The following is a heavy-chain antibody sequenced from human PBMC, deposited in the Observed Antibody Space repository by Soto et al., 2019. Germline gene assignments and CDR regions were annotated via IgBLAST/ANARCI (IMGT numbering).Heavy chain of an antibody. CDR1: GFTFGNAW. D-gene: IGHD2-8*01. Sequence: EVQLVESGGGLVKPGGSLRLSCAASGFTFGNAWMSWVRQAPGRGLEWVGRIKSKTDGGTTNYAAPVKDRFTISRDDSKNMLYLQMNSLKTEDTAVYYCTTPHGRNAFDIWGQGTMVTVSS. V-gene: IGHV3-15*01. CDR3: TTPHGRNAFDI. CDR2: IKSKTDGGTT. J-gene: IGHJ3*02.